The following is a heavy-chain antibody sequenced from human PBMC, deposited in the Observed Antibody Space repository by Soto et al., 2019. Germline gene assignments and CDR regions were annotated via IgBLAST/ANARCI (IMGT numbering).Heavy chain of an antibody. J-gene: IGHJ4*02. D-gene: IGHD2-15*01. CDR1: GYTFTSYA. CDR3: ARGPGGPDGPGDY. V-gene: IGHV1-3*01. Sequence: QVQLVQSGAEVKKPGASVKVSCKASGYTFTSYAMHWVRQAPAQRLEWMGWINAGNGNTKYSQKFQGRVTITRDTSASTAYMELSSLRSEDTALYYCARGPGGPDGPGDYWGQGTLVTVSS. CDR2: INAGNGNT.